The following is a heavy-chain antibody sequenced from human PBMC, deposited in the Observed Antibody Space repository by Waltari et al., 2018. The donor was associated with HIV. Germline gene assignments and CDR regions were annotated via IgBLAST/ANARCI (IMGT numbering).Heavy chain of an antibody. CDR3: ARHALRVGAAYWNFGL. D-gene: IGHD1-26*01. CDR1: GGSVSSSRYF. J-gene: IGHJ2*01. CDR2: NYHTGRA. V-gene: IGHV4-39*01. Sequence: QLQLKQPGPGLVKSSATLPPTCAVAGGSVSSSRYFWGWIRQPPGTGLEWVGMNYHTGRAYYNPSIKSRVTISVDTSKNQFSLKVTSVTAADAAVYYCARHALRVGAAYWNFGLWGRGTLVTVSS.